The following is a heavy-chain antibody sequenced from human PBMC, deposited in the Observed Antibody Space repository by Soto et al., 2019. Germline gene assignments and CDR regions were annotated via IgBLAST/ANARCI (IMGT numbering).Heavy chain of an antibody. V-gene: IGHV3-23*01. CDR3: AKDSYDSSGYPDY. CDR1: GFTFSDYY. Sequence: PGGSLRLSCAASGFTFSDYYMSWIRQAPGKGLEWVSDISSSSSCTYYADSVKGRFTISRDNSKNTLYLQMNSLRAEDTAVYYCAKDSYDSSGYPDYWGQGTLVPVSS. CDR2: ISSSSSCT. D-gene: IGHD3-22*01. J-gene: IGHJ4*02.